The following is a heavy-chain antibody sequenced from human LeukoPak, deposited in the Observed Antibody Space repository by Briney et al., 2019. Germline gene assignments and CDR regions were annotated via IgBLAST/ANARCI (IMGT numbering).Heavy chain of an antibody. V-gene: IGHV3-33*01. CDR2: IWYDGSNK. J-gene: IGHJ4*02. Sequence: GGSLRLSCAASGFTFSSYGKHWVRQAPGKGLEWVAVIWYDGSNKYYADSVKGRFTISRDNSKNSLYLQMNSLRAEDTAVYYCAITYYDFWSGMPTFDYWGQGTLVTVSS. CDR3: AITYYDFWSGMPTFDY. D-gene: IGHD3-3*01. CDR1: GFTFSSYG.